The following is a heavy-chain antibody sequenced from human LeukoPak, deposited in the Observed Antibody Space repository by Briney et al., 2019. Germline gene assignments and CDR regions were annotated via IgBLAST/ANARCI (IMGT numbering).Heavy chain of an antibody. V-gene: IGHV1-18*01. D-gene: IGHD3-10*01. J-gene: IGHJ6*02. Sequence: GASVKVSCKASGYTFTKHGISWVRQAPGQGLEWMAWISAYNGDTYYAQKLQGRVTVTTDTSTTTAYMELRSLRYDDTAVYYCAREHDTKVPYYNGMDVWGQGTTVTVSS. CDR2: ISAYNGDT. CDR3: AREHDTKVPYYNGMDV. CDR1: GYTFTKHG.